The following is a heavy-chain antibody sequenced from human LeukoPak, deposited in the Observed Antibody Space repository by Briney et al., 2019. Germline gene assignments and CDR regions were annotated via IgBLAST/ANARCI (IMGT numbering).Heavy chain of an antibody. Sequence: SETLSLTCTVSGGSISSYYWSWIRQPAGKGLEWIGRIYTSGSTNYNPSLKSRVTMSVDTSKNQFSLKLSSVTAADTAVYYCARGASSSWYRYFDYWGQGTLVTVSS. J-gene: IGHJ4*02. V-gene: IGHV4-4*07. CDR3: ARGASSSWYRYFDY. CDR2: IYTSGST. D-gene: IGHD6-13*01. CDR1: GGSISSYY.